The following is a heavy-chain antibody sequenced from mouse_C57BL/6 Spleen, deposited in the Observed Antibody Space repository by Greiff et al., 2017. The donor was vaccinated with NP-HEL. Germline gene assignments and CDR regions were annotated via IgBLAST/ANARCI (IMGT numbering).Heavy chain of an antibody. CDR2: IRSKSNNYAT. V-gene: IGHV10-1*01. CDR1: GFSFDTYA. CDR3: VRQGTGMFAY. J-gene: IGHJ3*01. D-gene: IGHD4-1*01. Sequence: EVQGVESGGGLVQPKGSLKLSCAASGFSFDTYAMNWVRQAPGKGLEWVARIRSKSNNYATYYADSVKDRFTISRDDSESMLYLQMNNLKTEDTAMYYCVRQGTGMFAYWGQGTLVTVSA.